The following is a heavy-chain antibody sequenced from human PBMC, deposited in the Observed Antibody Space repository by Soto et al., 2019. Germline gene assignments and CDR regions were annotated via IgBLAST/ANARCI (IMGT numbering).Heavy chain of an antibody. V-gene: IGHV1-3*01. Sequence: ASVKVSCKASGYTFTSYAMHWVRQAPGQRLEWMGWINAGNGNTKYSQKFQGRVTITRDTSASTAYMELSSLRSKDTTVYYCARDSGYSSSWSFDEWGQGTLVTVSS. CDR3: ARDSGYSSSWSFDE. J-gene: IGHJ4*02. CDR2: INAGNGNT. D-gene: IGHD6-13*01. CDR1: GYTFTSYA.